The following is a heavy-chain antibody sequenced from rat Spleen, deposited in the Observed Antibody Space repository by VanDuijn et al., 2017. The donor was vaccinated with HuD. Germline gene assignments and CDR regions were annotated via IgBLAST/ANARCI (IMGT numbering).Heavy chain of an antibody. CDR2: ISYGDSSGHSST. Sequence: EVQLVESGGGLVQPGRSLKFSCAASGFTFSDYAMAWVRQAPTKGLEWVATISYGDSSGHSSTYYRDSVKGRFTISRDDAKNTLYLQMDSLRSEDTATYYCTTRPYYSSLNWFPYWGQGTLVTVSS. D-gene: IGHD1-2*01. V-gene: IGHV5-17*01. CDR3: TTRPYYSSLNWFPY. J-gene: IGHJ3*01. CDR1: GFTFSDYA.